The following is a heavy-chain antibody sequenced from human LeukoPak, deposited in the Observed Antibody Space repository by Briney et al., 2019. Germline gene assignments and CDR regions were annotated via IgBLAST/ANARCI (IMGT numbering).Heavy chain of an antibody. D-gene: IGHD5-18*01. CDR1: GFTFSSYN. CDR3: ARGEDTAMARLLDY. Sequence: GGSLRLSCAASGFTFSSYNMNWVRQAPGKGLEWVSYISRSSSTTYYADSVKGRFTISRDNAKNSLYLQMNSLRDEDTAVYYCARGEDTAMARLLDYWGQGTLVTVSS. CDR2: ISRSSSTT. J-gene: IGHJ4*02. V-gene: IGHV3-48*02.